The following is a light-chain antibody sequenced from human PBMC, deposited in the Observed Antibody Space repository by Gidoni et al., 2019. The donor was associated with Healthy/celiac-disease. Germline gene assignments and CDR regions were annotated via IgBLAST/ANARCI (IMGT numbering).Light chain of an antibody. CDR1: HSVSSN. CDR3: QKYNHWPGGT. CDR2: GAA. J-gene: IGKJ1*01. Sequence: EIVMTQSPATLSVSPGERATLSCRASHSVSSNLAWYQQKPGQAPRHLIYGAATRAPGSPARISGSGSGTEFTLTNSSLQSEDFAGDYCQKYNHWPGGTFGQGTKVEIK. V-gene: IGKV3-15*01.